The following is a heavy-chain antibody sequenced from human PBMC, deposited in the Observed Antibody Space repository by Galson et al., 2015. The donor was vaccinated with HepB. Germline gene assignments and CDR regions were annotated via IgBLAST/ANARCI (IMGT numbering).Heavy chain of an antibody. D-gene: IGHD3-22*01. CDR3: ARVGYYYDSSGYPHWYFDL. V-gene: IGHV4-59*01. Sequence: VSCGSISSYYWSWIRQPPGKGLEWIGDIYYSGSTNYNPSLKSRVTISVDTSKNQFSLKLSSVTAADTAVYYCARVGYYYDSSGYPHWYFDLWGRGTLVTVSS. CDR2: IYYSGST. J-gene: IGHJ2*01. CDR1: CGSISSYY.